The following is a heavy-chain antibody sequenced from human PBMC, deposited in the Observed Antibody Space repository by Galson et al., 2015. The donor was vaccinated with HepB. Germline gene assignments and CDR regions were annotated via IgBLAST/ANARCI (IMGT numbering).Heavy chain of an antibody. CDR1: GFTFSSYG. Sequence: SLRLSCAASGFTFSSYGMHWVRQAPGKGLEWVAVIWYDGSNKYYADSVKGRFAISRDNSKNTLYLQMNSLRAEDTAVYYCVIRVTATPRTKNAFDIWGQGTMVTVSS. CDR3: VIRVTATPRTKNAFDI. CDR2: IWYDGSNK. V-gene: IGHV3-33*01. D-gene: IGHD2-21*02. J-gene: IGHJ3*02.